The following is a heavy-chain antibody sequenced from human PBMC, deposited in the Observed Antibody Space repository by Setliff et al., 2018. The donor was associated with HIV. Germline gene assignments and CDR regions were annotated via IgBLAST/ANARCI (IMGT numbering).Heavy chain of an antibody. CDR2: IYYSGST. V-gene: IGHV4-31*01. CDR1: GGSISSGGYY. D-gene: IGHD3-22*01. Sequence: KPSETLSLTCTVSGGSISSGGYYWSWIRQHPGKGLEWIGYIYYSGSTYYNPSLKSLVTISVDTSKNQFSLKLSSVTAADTAVYYCARQHYYDSSGRNLMDVWGKGTTVTVSS. CDR3: ARQHYYDSSGRNLMDV. J-gene: IGHJ6*03.